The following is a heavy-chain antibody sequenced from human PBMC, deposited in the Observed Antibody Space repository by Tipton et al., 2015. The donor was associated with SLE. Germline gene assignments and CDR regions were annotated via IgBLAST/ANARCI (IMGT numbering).Heavy chain of an antibody. Sequence: TLSLTCTVSGASITSYYWGWFRQPPGKGLEWIGYIYYTGSTNYNPSLKSRVTISLDTSKNQFSLKLTSVTAADTAVYYCAIPTTQHCSGGGCYRHDAFDIWGQGTMVTVSS. D-gene: IGHD2-15*01. V-gene: IGHV4-59*08. CDR2: IYYTGST. J-gene: IGHJ3*02. CDR1: GASITSYY. CDR3: AIPTTQHCSGGGCYRHDAFDI.